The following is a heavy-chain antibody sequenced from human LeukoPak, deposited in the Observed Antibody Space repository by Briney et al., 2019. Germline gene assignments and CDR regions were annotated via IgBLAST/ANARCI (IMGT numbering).Heavy chain of an antibody. V-gene: IGHV3-7*01. CDR1: GFTFSSYW. CDR3: AREICSSTSCYGWVLGWSKFDY. Sequence: PGGSLRLSCAASGFTFSSYWMSWVRQAPGKGLEWVANIKQDGSEKYYVDSVKGRFTISRDNAKNSLYLQMNSLRAEDTAVYYCAREICSSTSCYGWVLGWSKFDYWGQGTLVTVSS. CDR2: IKQDGSEK. D-gene: IGHD2-2*01. J-gene: IGHJ4*02.